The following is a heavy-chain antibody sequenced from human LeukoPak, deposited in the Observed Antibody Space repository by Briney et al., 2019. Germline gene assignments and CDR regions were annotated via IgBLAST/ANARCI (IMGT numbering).Heavy chain of an antibody. V-gene: IGHV3-21*01. D-gene: IGHD6-6*01. CDR3: ARGYSSSFYFDY. Sequence: GGSLRLSCAASGFTFSSYSMNWVRLAPGKGLECVSSITISSSYIYYADSVKGRFTISRDNAKNSLYLQMSSLRVEDTAVYYCARGYSSSFYFDYWGQGTLVTVSS. J-gene: IGHJ4*02. CDR1: GFTFSSYS. CDR2: ITISSSYI.